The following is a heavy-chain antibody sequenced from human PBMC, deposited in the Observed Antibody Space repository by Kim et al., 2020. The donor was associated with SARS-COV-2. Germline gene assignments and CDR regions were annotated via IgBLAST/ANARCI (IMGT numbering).Heavy chain of an antibody. D-gene: IGHD3-3*01. J-gene: IGHJ3*02. Sequence: ASVKVSCKASGYTFTSYYMHWVRQAPGQGLEWMGIINPSGGSTSYAQKFQGRVTMTRDTSTSTVYMELSSLRSEDTAVYYCARDSGAYYDFWSGFRGAFDIWGQGTMVTVSS. CDR2: INPSGGST. CDR1: GYTFTSYY. CDR3: ARDSGAYYDFWSGFRGAFDI. V-gene: IGHV1-46*01.